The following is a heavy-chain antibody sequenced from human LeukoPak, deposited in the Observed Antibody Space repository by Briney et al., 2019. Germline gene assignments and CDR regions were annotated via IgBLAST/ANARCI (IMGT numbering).Heavy chain of an antibody. Sequence: SETLSLTCAVYGGSFSGYYWSWIRQPPGKGLEWIGEINHSGSTNYNPSLKSRVTISVDTSKNQFSLKLSSVTAADTAVYYCARGPGYSYGYEHYYYMDVWGKGTTVTVSS. V-gene: IGHV4-34*01. CDR2: INHSGST. J-gene: IGHJ6*03. D-gene: IGHD5-18*01. CDR3: ARGPGYSYGYEHYYYMDV. CDR1: GGSFSGYY.